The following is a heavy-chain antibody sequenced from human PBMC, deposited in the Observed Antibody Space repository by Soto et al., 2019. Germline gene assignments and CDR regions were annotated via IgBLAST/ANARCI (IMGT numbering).Heavy chain of an antibody. CDR2: ISGSGGST. CDR3: AKDSALMVYAILRVTDFDY. Sequence: GGSLRLSCAASGFTFSSYAMSWVRQAPGKGLEWVSAISGSGGSTYYADSVKGRFTISRDNSKNTLYLQMNSLRAEDTAVYYCAKDSALMVYAILRVTDFDYWGQGNLVTVSS. J-gene: IGHJ4*02. D-gene: IGHD2-8*01. CDR1: GFTFSSYA. V-gene: IGHV3-23*01.